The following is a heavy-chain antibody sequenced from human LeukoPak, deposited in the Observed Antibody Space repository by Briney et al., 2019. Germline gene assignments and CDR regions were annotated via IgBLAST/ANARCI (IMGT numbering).Heavy chain of an antibody. CDR2: IYYSGST. V-gene: IGHV4-30-4*08. CDR3: AREFGVVTVYYDY. Sequence: SETLSLTCTVSGGSISSGDYYWSWIRQPPGKGLEWIGYIYYSGSTYYNPSLKSRVTISADTSKNQFSLKLSSVTAADTAVYYCAREFGVVTVYYDYWGQGTLVTVSS. D-gene: IGHD3-3*01. CDR1: GGSISSGDYY. J-gene: IGHJ4*02.